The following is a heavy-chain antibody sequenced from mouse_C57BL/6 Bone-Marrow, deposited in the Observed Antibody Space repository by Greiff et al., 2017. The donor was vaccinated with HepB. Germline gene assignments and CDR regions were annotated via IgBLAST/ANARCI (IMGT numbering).Heavy chain of an antibody. J-gene: IGHJ4*01. CDR3: ARGWLLPYYAIDY. CDR1: GYTFTSYW. D-gene: IGHD2-3*01. V-gene: IGHV1-64*01. CDR2: IHPNSGST. Sequence: QVQLQQPGAELVKPGASVKLSCKASGYTFTSYWMHWVKQRPGQGLEWIGMIHPNSGSTNYNEKLKSKATLTVDKSSSTAYMQLSSLTSEDSAVYSCARGWLLPYYAIDYWGQGTSVTVSS.